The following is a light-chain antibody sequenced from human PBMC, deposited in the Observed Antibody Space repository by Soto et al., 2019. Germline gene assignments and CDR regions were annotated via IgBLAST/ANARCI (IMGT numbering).Light chain of an antibody. CDR2: GTS. V-gene: IGKV3-20*01. J-gene: IGKJ3*01. CDR1: QSVSSKY. CDR3: PQYGSSPFN. Sequence: EIVLTQSTGTLSLSPGERATLSCMSSQSVSSKYLAWYQQKPGQAPRVLIYGTSIMASGVPERFSGGGSGTDFTLTIARLETEDFAVDYWPQYGSSPFNFGPGTKVDVK.